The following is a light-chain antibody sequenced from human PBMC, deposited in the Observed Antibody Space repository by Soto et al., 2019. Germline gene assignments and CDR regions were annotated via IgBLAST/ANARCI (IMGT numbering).Light chain of an antibody. V-gene: IGKV4-1*01. CDR3: QKYGSSPIN. J-gene: IGKJ5*01. Sequence: DFVMTESADSRAGSLGERGTTTCNSSQSVLYSSNNQNYLAWYQRKTGQAPRLLIYGASSRATGIPDRFSGSGSGTDFTLTISRLEPEDFAVYYCQKYGSSPINFGQGKRREIK. CDR2: GAS. CDR1: QSVLYSSNNQNY.